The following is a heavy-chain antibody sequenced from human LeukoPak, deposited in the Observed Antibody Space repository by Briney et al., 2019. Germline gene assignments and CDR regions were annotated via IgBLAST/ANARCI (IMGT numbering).Heavy chain of an antibody. Sequence: SETLSLTCTVSGGSISSYYWSWIRQPPGKGLEWIEYIYYSGSTNYNPSLKSRVTISVDTSKNQFSLKLSSVTAADTAVYYCARWGLGDFANFDYWGQGTLVTVSS. J-gene: IGHJ4*02. CDR2: IYYSGST. CDR3: ARWGLGDFANFDY. D-gene: IGHD3-16*01. CDR1: GGSISSYY. V-gene: IGHV4-59*01.